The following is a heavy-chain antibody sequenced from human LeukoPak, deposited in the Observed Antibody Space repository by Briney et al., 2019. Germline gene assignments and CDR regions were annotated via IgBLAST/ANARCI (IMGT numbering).Heavy chain of an antibody. V-gene: IGHV3-33*01. CDR1: GFTFSSYG. CDR2: IWYDGSNK. J-gene: IGHJ4*02. D-gene: IGHD5-12*01. Sequence: GGSLRLSCAASGFTFSSYGMHWVRQAPGKGMEWVAVIWYDGSNKYYADSVKGRFTISRDNSKNTLYLQMNSLRAEDTAVYYCARGPTRRGFGTYYFDYWGQGTLVTVSS. CDR3: ARGPTRRGFGTYYFDY.